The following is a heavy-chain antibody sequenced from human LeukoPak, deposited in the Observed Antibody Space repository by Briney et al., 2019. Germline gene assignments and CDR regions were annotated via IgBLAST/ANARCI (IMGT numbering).Heavy chain of an antibody. D-gene: IGHD1-26*01. CDR3: ARGGSRQPFDY. V-gene: IGHV3-43*01. Sequence: PGGSLRLSCAASGFTFEDYTMHWVRQAPGKGLEWVCLISWDGEGTYADSVKGRFTISRDNSKDTLYLQMNSLRAEDTALYYCARGGSRQPFDYWGQGTLVTVSS. CDR1: GFTFEDYT. J-gene: IGHJ4*02. CDR2: ISWDGEGT.